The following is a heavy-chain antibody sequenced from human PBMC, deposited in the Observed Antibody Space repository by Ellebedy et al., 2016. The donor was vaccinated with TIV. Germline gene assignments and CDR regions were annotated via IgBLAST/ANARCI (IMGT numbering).Heavy chain of an antibody. CDR1: GFTFSSYG. Sequence: GESLKISCAASGFTFSSYGMHWVRQAPGKGLEWVAVIWYDGSNNYYADSVKGRFTISRDNSKNTLYLQMNSLRAEDTAVYYCAREPMVRGVIRRGYAMDVWGQGTTVTVSS. CDR2: IWYDGSNN. J-gene: IGHJ6*02. CDR3: AREPMVRGVIRRGYAMDV. V-gene: IGHV3-33*01. D-gene: IGHD3-10*01.